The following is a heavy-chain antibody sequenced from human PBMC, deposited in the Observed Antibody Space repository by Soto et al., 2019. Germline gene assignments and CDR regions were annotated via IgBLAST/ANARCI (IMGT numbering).Heavy chain of an antibody. D-gene: IGHD4-17*01. V-gene: IGHV3-23*01. CDR1: GFTFSSYA. J-gene: IGHJ6*02. CDR2: ISGSGGST. Sequence: EVQLLESGGGLVQPGGSLRLSCAASGFTFSSYAMSWVRQAPGKGLEWVSAISGSGGSTYYADSVKGRFTISRDNYKNTLYLQMNSVRAEDTAVYYCAKGGYGDTHYYYGMDVLGQGTTVTVSS. CDR3: AKGGYGDTHYYYGMDV.